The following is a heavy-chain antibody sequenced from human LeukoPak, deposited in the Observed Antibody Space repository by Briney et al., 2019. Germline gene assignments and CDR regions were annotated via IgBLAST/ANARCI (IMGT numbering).Heavy chain of an antibody. V-gene: IGHV1-18*01. CDR3: ARDRLEIYAYVAVAGTGGLLGDY. CDR1: GYTFTSYG. D-gene: IGHD6-19*01. Sequence: ASVKVSCKASGYTFTSYGISWARQAPGQGLEWMGWISAYNGNTSYAQKLQGRVTMTTDTSTSTAYMELRSLRSDDTAVYYCARDRLEIYAYVAVAGTGGLLGDYWGQGTLVTVSS. CDR2: ISAYNGNT. J-gene: IGHJ4*02.